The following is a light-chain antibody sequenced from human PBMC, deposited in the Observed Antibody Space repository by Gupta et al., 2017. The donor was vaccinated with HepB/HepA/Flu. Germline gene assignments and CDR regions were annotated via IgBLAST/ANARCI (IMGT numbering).Light chain of an antibody. J-gene: IGLJ3*02. Sequence: QTVGTLELSLTVSPGGAVTLTCASSIGSVPSGYYPSWFQQKPGQAPRFLIFSTNNKHSGTPARFSGSLLGGKAALTMSGVQPEDEAEYYCLLYHGDPLSWVFGGGTKLTVL. CDR2: STN. CDR1: IGSVPSGYY. V-gene: IGLV7-43*01. CDR3: LLYHGDPLSWV.